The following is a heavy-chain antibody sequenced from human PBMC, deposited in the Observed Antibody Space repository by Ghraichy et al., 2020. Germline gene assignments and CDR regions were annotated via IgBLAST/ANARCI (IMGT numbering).Heavy chain of an antibody. CDR1: GFTFSSYS. CDR3: ARDGRYERQQPLGGLDYYYGMDV. CDR2: ISSSSSYI. V-gene: IGHV3-21*01. J-gene: IGHJ6*02. Sequence: GGSLRLSCAASGFTFSSYSMNWVRQAPGKGLEWVSSISSSSSYIYYADSVKGRFTISRDNAKNSLYLQMNSLRAEDTAVYYCARDGRYERQQPLGGLDYYYGMDVWGQGTTVTVSS. D-gene: IGHD6-13*01.